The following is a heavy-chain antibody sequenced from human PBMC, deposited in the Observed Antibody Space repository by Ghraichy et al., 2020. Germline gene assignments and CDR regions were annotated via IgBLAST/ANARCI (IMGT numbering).Heavy chain of an antibody. CDR3: ARGPSHTSSYYFDY. D-gene: IGHD6-6*01. CDR1: GDSISNYY. Sequence: SEILSLTCTVSGDSISNYYWSWIRQPAGKGLEWIGRISGSGSTNYNPSLKSRVTMSVDTSNNQFSLRLTSMTAADTAVYYCARGPSHTSSYYFDYWGQGILVTVSS. V-gene: IGHV4-4*07. CDR2: ISGSGST. J-gene: IGHJ4*02.